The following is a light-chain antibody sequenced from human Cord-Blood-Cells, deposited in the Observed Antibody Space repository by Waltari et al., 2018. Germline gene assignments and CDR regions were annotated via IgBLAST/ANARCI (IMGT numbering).Light chain of an antibody. CDR2: DAS. J-gene: IGKJ2*03. Sequence: EIVLTQSPATLSLSPGERATLSCRASQSVSSYLSCCQQQPGQAPRLLIYDASNRATTIPASLSSSGAGTEVTTTIISRVPEDFAVDYYQQRSNSPPYSFGQGTKLEIK. CDR1: QSVSSY. CDR3: QQRSNSPPYS. V-gene: IGKV3-11*01.